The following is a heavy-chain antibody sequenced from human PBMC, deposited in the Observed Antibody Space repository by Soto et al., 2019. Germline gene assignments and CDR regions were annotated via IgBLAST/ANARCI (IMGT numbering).Heavy chain of an antibody. D-gene: IGHD3-10*01. CDR1: GYTLTELS. CDR3: ATVFRSGSYPFDAFDI. Sequence: ASVKVSCKVSGYTLTELSMHWVRQAPGKGLEWMGGFDPEDGETIYAQKFQGRVTMTEDTSTDTAYMELSSLRSEDTAVDYCATVFRSGSYPFDAFDIWGQGTMVTVSS. CDR2: FDPEDGET. J-gene: IGHJ3*02. V-gene: IGHV1-24*01.